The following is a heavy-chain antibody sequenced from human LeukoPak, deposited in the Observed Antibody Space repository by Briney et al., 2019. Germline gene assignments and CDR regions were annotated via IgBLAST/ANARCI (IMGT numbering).Heavy chain of an antibody. CDR1: GFPVSSNY. J-gene: IGHJ3*01. V-gene: IGHV3-53*01. D-gene: IGHD3-10*01. CDR3: ARGNYGSGNYYMGDAFDV. Sequence: GGSLRLSCAVSGFPVSSNYMNWGRQAPGKGLEWVSAIYRGGSTYYADSVRGRFTISRGNSKNTVSLQMNSLTDADTAVYYCARGNYGSGNYYMGDAFDVWGQGTLVSVSS. CDR2: IYRGGST.